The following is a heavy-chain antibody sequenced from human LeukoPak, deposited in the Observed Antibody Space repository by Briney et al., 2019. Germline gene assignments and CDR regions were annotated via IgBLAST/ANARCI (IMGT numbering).Heavy chain of an antibody. CDR3: ARARANWRRGFDY. CDR2: IYYSGST. Sequence: PSETLSLTCTVSGGSISSGDYYWSWIRQPPGKGLEWIGYIYYSGSTYYNPSLKSRVTISVDTSKNQFSLRLSSVTAADTAVYYCARARANWRRGFDYWGQGTLVTVSS. CDR1: GGSISSGDYY. J-gene: IGHJ4*02. D-gene: IGHD7-27*01. V-gene: IGHV4-30-4*01.